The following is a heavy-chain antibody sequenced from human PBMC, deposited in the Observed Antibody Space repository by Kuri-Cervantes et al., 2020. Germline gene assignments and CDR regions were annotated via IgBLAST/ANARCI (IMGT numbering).Heavy chain of an antibody. CDR2: YSGGQT. V-gene: IGHV3-23*01. Sequence: GESLKISCAASGFTFSSYAMSWVRQAPGKGLEWVSVLYSGGQTYYADFARGRFTISRDNSQNTLYLQMSSLRAEDTAVYYCARGGIAIAGETADYWGQGTLVTVSS. CDR1: GFTFSSYA. D-gene: IGHD6-13*01. J-gene: IGHJ4*02. CDR3: ARGGIAIAGETADY.